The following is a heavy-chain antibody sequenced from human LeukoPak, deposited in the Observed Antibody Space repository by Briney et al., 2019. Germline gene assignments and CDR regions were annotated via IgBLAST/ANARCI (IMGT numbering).Heavy chain of an antibody. V-gene: IGHV3-33*01. CDR3: ARVTMVAAASYNWFVP. CDR2: IWSDGSNK. CDR1: GFTFSNYG. D-gene: IGHD2-15*01. J-gene: IGHJ5*02. Sequence: PGGSLRLSCAASGFTFSNYGMHWVRQAPGKGLEWVAVIWSDGSNKYYADSVRGRFTISRDNSKNTLYLQMNSLRAEDTAVYYCARVTMVAAASYNWFVPWGRGTLVTVSS.